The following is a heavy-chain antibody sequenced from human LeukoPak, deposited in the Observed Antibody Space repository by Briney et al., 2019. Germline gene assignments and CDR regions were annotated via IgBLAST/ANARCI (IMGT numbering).Heavy chain of an antibody. D-gene: IGHD6-19*01. CDR3: AREPGIAVAGTLGSDY. V-gene: IGHV1-2*02. CDR1: GYTFTCYY. CDR2: INPNSGGT. J-gene: IGHJ4*02. Sequence: ASVKVSCKASGYTFTCYYMHWVRQAPGQGLEWMGWINPNSGGTNYAQKFQGRVTMTRDTSISTAYMELSRLRSDDTAVYYCAREPGIAVAGTLGSDYWGQGTLVTVSS.